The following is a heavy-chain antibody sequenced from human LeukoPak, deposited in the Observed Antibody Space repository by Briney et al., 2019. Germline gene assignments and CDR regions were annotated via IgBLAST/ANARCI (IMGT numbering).Heavy chain of an antibody. J-gene: IGHJ6*03. CDR2: IYHSGST. Sequence: SETLSLTCTVSGYSISSGYYWGWIRQPPGKGLEWIGSIYHSGSTYYNPSLKSRVTISVDTSKNQFSLKLSSVTAADTAVYYCARGRKWFGSYYYYYYMDVWGKGTTVTVSS. CDR3: ARGRKWFGSYYYYYYMDV. D-gene: IGHD3-10*01. CDR1: GYSISSGYY. V-gene: IGHV4-38-2*02.